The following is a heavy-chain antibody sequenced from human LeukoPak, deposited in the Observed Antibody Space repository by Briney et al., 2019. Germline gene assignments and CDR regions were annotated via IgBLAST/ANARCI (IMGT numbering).Heavy chain of an antibody. J-gene: IGHJ4*02. Sequence: PGGSLRLSCAASGFTFSSYAMSWVRQAPGKGLEWVSAISGSGGSTYYADSVKGRFTIFRDNSKNTLYLQRNSLRAEDTSVYYCAKDAVDGICPYYFDYWGQGTLVTVSS. V-gene: IGHV3-23*01. CDR2: ISGSGGST. CDR3: AKDAVDGICPYYFDY. CDR1: GFTFSSYA. D-gene: IGHD6-19*01.